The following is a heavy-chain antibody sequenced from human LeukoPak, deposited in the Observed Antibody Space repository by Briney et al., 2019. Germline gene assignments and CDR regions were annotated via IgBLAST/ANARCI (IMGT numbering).Heavy chain of an antibody. CDR3: ARDYRICGSTSCYYYYYMDV. J-gene: IGHJ6*03. V-gene: IGHV1-18*04. Sequence: GASVKVSCKASGYTFVSYGITWVRQAPGQGLEWMGWISVYNGDTKYAQNLQGRVTLTTDTSTSTAYMELSSLRSEDTAVYYCARDYRICGSTSCYYYYYMDVWGKGTTVTVSS. CDR1: GYTFVSYG. D-gene: IGHD2-2*01. CDR2: ISVYNGDT.